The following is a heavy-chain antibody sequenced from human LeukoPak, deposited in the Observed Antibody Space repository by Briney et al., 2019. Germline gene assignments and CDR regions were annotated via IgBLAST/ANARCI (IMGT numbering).Heavy chain of an antibody. J-gene: IGHJ3*02. CDR2: ISSSGSTI. CDR3: APIECGGDCYQDDAFDI. V-gene: IGHV3-48*03. CDR1: RFTFSSYE. D-gene: IGHD2-21*02. Sequence: PGGSLRPSCAASRFTFSSYEMNWVRQAPGKGLEWVSYISSSGSTIYYADSLKGRFTISRDNAKNSLYLQMNSLRAEDTAVYYCAPIECGGDCYQDDAFDIWGQGTMVTVSS.